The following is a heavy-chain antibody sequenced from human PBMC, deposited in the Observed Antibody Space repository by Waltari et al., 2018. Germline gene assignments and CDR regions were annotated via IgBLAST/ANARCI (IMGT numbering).Heavy chain of an antibody. CDR3: ARVKSGGYCSGGSCYDWFDP. V-gene: IGHV4-34*01. Sequence: QVQLQQWGAGLLKPSETLSLTCAVYGGSFSGYYWSWIRQPPGKGLEWIGEINHSGSTNYNPAQKSRVTISVDTSKNNFSLKLGSVTAADTAVYYCARVKSGGYCSGGSCYDWFDPWGQGTLVTVSS. D-gene: IGHD2-15*01. J-gene: IGHJ5*02. CDR1: GGSFSGYY. CDR2: INHSGST.